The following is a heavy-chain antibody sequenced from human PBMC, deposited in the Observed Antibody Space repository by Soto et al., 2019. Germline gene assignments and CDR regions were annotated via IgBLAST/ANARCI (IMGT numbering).Heavy chain of an antibody. Sequence: SESLLLSCADYRGSFSGHYGNWVRQLPGKELEWIGEINHSGSADCDPPPSRRVTISVATSKNQFSLRLSSVTAEDTAGFYCATARSLIVGAMDFDYWGQGTLVTVSS. CDR3: ATARSLIVGAMDFDY. V-gene: IGHV4-34*01. D-gene: IGHD1-26*01. CDR1: RGSFSGHY. CDR2: INHSGSA. J-gene: IGHJ4*02.